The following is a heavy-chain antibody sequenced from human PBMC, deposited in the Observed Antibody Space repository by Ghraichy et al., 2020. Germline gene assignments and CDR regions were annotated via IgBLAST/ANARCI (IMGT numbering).Heavy chain of an antibody. J-gene: IGHJ4*02. D-gene: IGHD2-21*02. Sequence: SETLSLTCSVSGGSINNYFWSWIRQSPGKGLEWIGYMYYSGGSSYNPSLKSRVTISVDTSKNQFSLNLRSVTAADTAVYYCARGLQDMYSLLQGEDIGDGFYLDYWGQGILVTFSS. V-gene: IGHV4-59*01. CDR1: GGSINNYF. CDR3: ARGLQDMYSLLQGEDIGDGFYLDY. CDR2: MYYSGGS.